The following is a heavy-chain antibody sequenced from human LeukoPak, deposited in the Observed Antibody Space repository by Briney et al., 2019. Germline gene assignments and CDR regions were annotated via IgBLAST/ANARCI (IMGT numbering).Heavy chain of an antibody. CDR3: AKSGPYCSSTTCNYFDY. CDR1: GFSFSTSV. CDR2: ISGSGGST. J-gene: IGHJ4*02. Sequence: GGSLRLSCAASGFSFSTSVMNWVGQAPGKGLEWASIISGSGGSTYYADSVKGRFTISRDNSKNTLYLQMNSLRAEDTAVYYCAKSGPYCSSTTCNYFDYWGQGTLVTVSS. V-gene: IGHV3-23*01. D-gene: IGHD2-2*01.